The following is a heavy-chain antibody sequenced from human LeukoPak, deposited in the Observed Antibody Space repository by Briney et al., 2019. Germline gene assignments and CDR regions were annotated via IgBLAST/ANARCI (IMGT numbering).Heavy chain of an antibody. D-gene: IGHD6-19*01. CDR3: ARLTEGIAVAW. CDR1: GFTFDNYA. J-gene: IGHJ4*02. CDR2: ISWNSDTI. Sequence: SLRLSCAASGFTFDNYAIHWVRQGPGKGLEWVSGISWNSDTIGYADSVKGRFTISRDNAKNSLYLQMNSVRSEDTAVYYCARLTEGIAVAWWGQGTLVTVSS. V-gene: IGHV3-9*01.